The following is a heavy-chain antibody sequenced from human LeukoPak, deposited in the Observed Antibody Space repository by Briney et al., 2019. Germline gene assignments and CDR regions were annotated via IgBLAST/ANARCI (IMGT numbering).Heavy chain of an antibody. D-gene: IGHD6-6*01. CDR3: ASPHQASPLLAFDY. V-gene: IGHV7-4-1*02. CDR2: INTNTGNP. J-gene: IGHJ4*02. CDR1: GYTFTSYA. Sequence: ASVKVSCKASGYTFTSYAMNWVRQAPGQGLEWMGWINTNTGNPTYAQGFTGRFVFSLDTSGSTAYLQISSLKAEDTAVYYCASPHQASPLLAFDYWGQGTLVTVSS.